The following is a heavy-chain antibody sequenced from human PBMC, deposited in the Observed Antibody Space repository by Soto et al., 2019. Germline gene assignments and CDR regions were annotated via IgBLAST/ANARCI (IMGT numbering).Heavy chain of an antibody. CDR3: ARGRYCLTGRCFPNWFDS. Sequence: SETLSLTCSVSGDSISTVDFFWACIRQPPGQALEYIGYIYKSTTTYYNPSFESRVAISLDTSKSQFYLTVTSVTAADTAVYFCARGRYCLTGRCFPNWFDSWGQGTLVTVSS. CDR1: GDSISTVDFF. D-gene: IGHD2-15*01. CDR2: IYKSTTT. V-gene: IGHV4-30-4*01. J-gene: IGHJ5*01.